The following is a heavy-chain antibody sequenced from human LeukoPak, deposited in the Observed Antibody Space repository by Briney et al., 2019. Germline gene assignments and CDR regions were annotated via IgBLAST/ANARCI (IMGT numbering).Heavy chain of an antibody. D-gene: IGHD5-18*01. Sequence: ASVKVSCKASGYTFTNYYMHWVRQAPGQGLEWMGIINPSGGGTTYAQKFQGRVSMTRDTSTSTFYMDLSSLRSEDTAVYYCARLRGGPHIGSYGYYVDYWGQGTLVTVSS. CDR3: ARLRGGPHIGSYGYYVDY. J-gene: IGHJ4*02. CDR1: GYTFTNYY. V-gene: IGHV1-46*01. CDR2: INPSGGGT.